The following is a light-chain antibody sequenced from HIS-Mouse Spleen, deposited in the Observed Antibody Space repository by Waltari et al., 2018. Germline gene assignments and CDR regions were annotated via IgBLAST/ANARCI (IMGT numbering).Light chain of an antibody. CDR1: ALPKKY. CDR2: EDS. Sequence: SYELTQPPSVSVSPGQTPRLTCSGDALPKKYAYWYQQKSGQAPVLVIYEDSKRPSGIPERFSGSSSGTMATLTISGAQVEDEADYYCYSTDSSGNHRVFGGGTKL. CDR3: YSTDSSGNHRV. V-gene: IGLV3-10*01. J-gene: IGLJ2*01.